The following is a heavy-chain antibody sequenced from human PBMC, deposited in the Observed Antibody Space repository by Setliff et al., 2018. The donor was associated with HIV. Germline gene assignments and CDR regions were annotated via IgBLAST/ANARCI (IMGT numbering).Heavy chain of an antibody. CDR1: GYSFTSYG. CDR2: ISPYSRIT. CDR3: ARGRNYNSGMDV. J-gene: IGHJ6*02. V-gene: IGHV1-18*01. D-gene: IGHD3-10*01. Sequence: GASVKVSCKASGYSFTSYGIGWVRQAPGQGLEWIGWISPYSRITNYAPKFRDRVTMTTETSTNTAYLEVRSLSSGDTAVYYCARGRNYNSGMDVWGQGTTVTVSS.